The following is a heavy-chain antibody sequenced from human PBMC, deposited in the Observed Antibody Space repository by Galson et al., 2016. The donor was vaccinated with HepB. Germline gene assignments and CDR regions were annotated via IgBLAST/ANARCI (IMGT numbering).Heavy chain of an antibody. Sequence: SETLSLTCTVSGAFISSSTSHSWGWIRQPPGKGLEWIGSVYYTGDTYYNPSLKSRVAISVDTSKNHFSLRLNSVTASDTAMYYCARQPRAVNLAAVLNYWGQGTLVTVSS. CDR3: ARQPRAVNLAAVLNY. V-gene: IGHV4-39*07. D-gene: IGHD6-13*01. CDR2: VYYTGDT. J-gene: IGHJ4*02. CDR1: GAFISSSTSHS.